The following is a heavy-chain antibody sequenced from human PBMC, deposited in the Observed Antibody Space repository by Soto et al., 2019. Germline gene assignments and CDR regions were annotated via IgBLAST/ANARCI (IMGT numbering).Heavy chain of an antibody. D-gene: IGHD2-21*02. V-gene: IGHV4-34*01. CDR3: AREDDGGDRDYYGLDV. Sequence: SETLSLTCAVYGGSFSGYYWSWIRQPPGKGLEWIGEINHSGSTNYNPSFKSRLTMAVDTTKNQFSLQLTSVTAADTAVYFCAREDDGGDRDYYGLDVWGQGTTVTVSS. J-gene: IGHJ6*02. CDR2: INHSGST. CDR1: GGSFSGYY.